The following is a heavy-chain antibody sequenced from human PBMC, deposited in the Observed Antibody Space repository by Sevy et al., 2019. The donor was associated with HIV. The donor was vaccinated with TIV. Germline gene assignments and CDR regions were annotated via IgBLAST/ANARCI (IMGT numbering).Heavy chain of an antibody. J-gene: IGHJ4*02. CDR3: ASHLSSGWYALAH. CDR1: GGSISSSNHY. V-gene: IGHV4-39*01. Sequence: SETLSLTCTVSGGSISSSNHYWGWIRQPPGKGLEWIGGIYFTGSTYYNPSLKSRVTVSVDMSKNQFSLKLTSVTATDTAVYYCASHLSSGWYALAHWAQGTLVTVSS. D-gene: IGHD6-19*01. CDR2: IYFTGST.